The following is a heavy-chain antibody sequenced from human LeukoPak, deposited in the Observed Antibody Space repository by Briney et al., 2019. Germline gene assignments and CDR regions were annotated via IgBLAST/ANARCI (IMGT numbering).Heavy chain of an antibody. Sequence: GASVKVSCKASGYTFTSYGISWVRQAPGQGLEWMGWISAYNGNTNYAQKLQGRVTMTTDTSTSTAYMELRSLRSDDTAVYYCARDFPFYYGSGSPSFDYWGQGTLVTVSS. CDR1: GYTFTSYG. V-gene: IGHV1-18*01. J-gene: IGHJ4*02. CDR2: ISAYNGNT. D-gene: IGHD3-10*01. CDR3: ARDFPFYYGSGSPSFDY.